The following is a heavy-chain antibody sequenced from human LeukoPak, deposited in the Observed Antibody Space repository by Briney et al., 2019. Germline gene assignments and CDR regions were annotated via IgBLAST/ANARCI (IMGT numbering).Heavy chain of an antibody. CDR2: ISYDGSNK. J-gene: IGHJ3*02. CDR1: GFTFSSYG. D-gene: IGHD3-22*01. V-gene: IGHV3-30*03. CDR3: ARDSGDYYDSSGFDPYAFDI. Sequence: PGGSLRLSCAASGFTFSSYGMHWVRQAPGKGLEWVAVISYDGSNKYYADSVKGRFSISRDNSKNTLYLQMNGLRAEDTAVYYCARDSGDYYDSSGFDPYAFDIWGQGTMVTVSS.